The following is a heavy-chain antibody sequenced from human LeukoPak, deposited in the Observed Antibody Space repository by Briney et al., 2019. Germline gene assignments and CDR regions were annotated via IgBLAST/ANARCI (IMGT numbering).Heavy chain of an antibody. CDR1: GFSLSSYE. Sequence: GRSMRLACAASGFSLSSYEMNWVRETPGTVPEWVSYISSGSSSIFYADSVKGRFTISRDNAKNSLYLQMNSLRVEDTAVYYCARGGIAARFAYWGQGTLVTVSS. CDR2: ISSGSSSI. CDR3: ARGGIAARFAY. V-gene: IGHV3-48*03. J-gene: IGHJ4*02. D-gene: IGHD6-6*01.